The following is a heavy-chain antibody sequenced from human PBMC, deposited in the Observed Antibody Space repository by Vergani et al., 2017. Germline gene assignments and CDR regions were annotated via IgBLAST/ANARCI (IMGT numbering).Heavy chain of an antibody. D-gene: IGHD6-25*01. CDR3: AKIYGSAPEGMAFDY. V-gene: IGHV3-23*01. CDR2: ISGSGGST. J-gene: IGHJ4*02. CDR1: GFTFSSYA. Sequence: EVQLLESGGGLVQPGGSLRLSCAASGFTFSSYAMSWVRQAPGKGLEWVSAISGSGGSTYYADSVKGRFPISRDNSKNTLYLQMNSLRAEDTAVYYCAKIYGSAPEGMAFDYWGQGTLVTVSS.